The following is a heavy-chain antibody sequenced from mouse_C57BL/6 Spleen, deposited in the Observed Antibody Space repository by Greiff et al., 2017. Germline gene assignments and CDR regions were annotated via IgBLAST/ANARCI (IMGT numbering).Heavy chain of an antibody. CDR1: GYAFTNYL. CDR3: ARFYYYGSRAMDY. Sequence: VQLQQSGAELVRPGTSVKVSCKASGYAFTNYLIEWVKQRPGQGLEWIGVINPGSGGTNYNEKFKGKATLTADKSSSTAYMQLSSLTSEDSAVYFCARFYYYGSRAMDYWGQGTSVTVSS. J-gene: IGHJ4*01. V-gene: IGHV1-54*01. CDR2: INPGSGGT. D-gene: IGHD1-1*01.